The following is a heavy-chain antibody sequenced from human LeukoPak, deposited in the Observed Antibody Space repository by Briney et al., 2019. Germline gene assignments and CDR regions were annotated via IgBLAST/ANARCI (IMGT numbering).Heavy chain of an antibody. V-gene: IGHV4-59*08. CDR1: GGSISSYY. Sequence: ASETLSLTCTVSGGSISSYYWSWLRQPPGKGLEWIGYIYYSGSTNYNPSLKSRVTISVDTSKNQFSLKLSSVTAADTAVYYCARRGGFGELPNRARYFDLWGRGTLVTVSS. J-gene: IGHJ2*01. CDR2: IYYSGST. CDR3: ARRGGFGELPNRARYFDL. D-gene: IGHD3-10*01.